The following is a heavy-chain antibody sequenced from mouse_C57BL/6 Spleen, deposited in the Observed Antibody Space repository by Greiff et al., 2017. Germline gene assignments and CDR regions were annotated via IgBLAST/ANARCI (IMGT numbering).Heavy chain of an antibody. CDR3: AGRGAMDY. J-gene: IGHJ4*01. Sequence: VQLVESGAELVRPGASVKLSCKASGYTFTDYYINWVKQRPGQGLEWIARIYPGSGNTYYNETFKGKATLTAEKSSSTAYMQLSSLTSEDSAVYFCAGRGAMDYWGQGTSVTVSS. CDR1: GYTFTDYY. CDR2: IYPGSGNT. V-gene: IGHV1-76*01.